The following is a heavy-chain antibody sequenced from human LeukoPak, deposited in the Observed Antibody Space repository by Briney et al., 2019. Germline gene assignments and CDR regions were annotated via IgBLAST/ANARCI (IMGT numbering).Heavy chain of an antibody. CDR2: IITIFGTA. D-gene: IGHD1-14*01. Sequence: SVKVSCKASGGTFSSYAISWVRQAPGQGLEWMGRIITIFGTANYAQKFQSRVTTTTDETTSTAYMALSSLRCEDTAVYYCAESSGGEYYFYYCGQGALVTVSS. V-gene: IGHV1-69*05. CDR1: GGTFSSYA. CDR3: AESSGGEYYFYY. J-gene: IGHJ4*02.